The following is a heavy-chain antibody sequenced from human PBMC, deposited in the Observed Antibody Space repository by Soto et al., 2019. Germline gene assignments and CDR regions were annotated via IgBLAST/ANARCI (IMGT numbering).Heavy chain of an antibody. Sequence: EVQLLESGGDSVQPGGSLRLSCVASGFTFSDDGMSWVRQAPGRGLGWVSAISGSGGSTIYADFVKGRITISRDSSKNTLELQMNTLRAEDTAIYYCAKRNGDYINGMDVWGQGTTVTVSS. CDR3: AKRNGDYINGMDV. D-gene: IGHD4-17*01. CDR1: GFTFSDDG. CDR2: ISGSGGST. V-gene: IGHV3-23*01. J-gene: IGHJ6*02.